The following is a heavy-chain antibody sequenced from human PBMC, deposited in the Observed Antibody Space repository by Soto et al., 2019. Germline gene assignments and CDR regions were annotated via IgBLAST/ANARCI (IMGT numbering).Heavy chain of an antibody. V-gene: IGHV1-58*01. Sequence: SVKVSCKASGFTFTSSAVQWVRQARVQRLEWIGWIVVGSGNTNYAQKFQERVTITRDMSKSTAYMELSSLRSEDTAVYYCADSPNWNYVDYFEYWGQGSLVTVS. CDR2: IVVGSGNT. J-gene: IGHJ4*02. D-gene: IGHD1-7*01. CDR1: GFTFTSSA. CDR3: ADSPNWNYVDYFEY.